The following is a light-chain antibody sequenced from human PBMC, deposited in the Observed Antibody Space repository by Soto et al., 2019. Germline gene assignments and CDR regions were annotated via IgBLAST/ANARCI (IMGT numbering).Light chain of an antibody. Sequence: QSVLTQPPSASGSPGQSVTISCTGTSSDVGAYNSVSWYQHYPGKAPKLLIYEVSKRPSGVHDRFSGSKSGNTASLTVSGLQAEDEADYYCSSYAGATNLVFGGGTKLTVL. CDR1: SSDVGAYNS. V-gene: IGLV2-8*01. CDR2: EVS. CDR3: SSYAGATNLV. J-gene: IGLJ2*01.